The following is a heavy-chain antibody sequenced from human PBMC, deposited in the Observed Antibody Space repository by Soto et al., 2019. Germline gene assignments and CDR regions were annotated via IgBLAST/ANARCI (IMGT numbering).Heavy chain of an antibody. D-gene: IGHD3-16*01. V-gene: IGHV3-30-3*01. J-gene: IGHJ5*02. CDR3: ASGLRLEARDWFDP. Sequence: QVQLVESGGGVVQPGRSLRLSCAASGFTFSSYAMHWVRQAPGKGLEWVAVISYDGSNKYYADSVKGRFTISRDNSKNTLYLQMNSLRDEDTAVYYCASGLRLEARDWFDPWGQGTLVTVSS. CDR1: GFTFSSYA. CDR2: ISYDGSNK.